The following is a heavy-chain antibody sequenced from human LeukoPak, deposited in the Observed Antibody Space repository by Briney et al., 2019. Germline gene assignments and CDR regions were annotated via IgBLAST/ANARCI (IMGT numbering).Heavy chain of an antibody. CDR1: GGSISSYY. CDR3: ARDRGYCSGGSCYPFDY. D-gene: IGHD2-15*01. V-gene: IGHV4-59*01. CDR2: IYYSGST. J-gene: IGHJ4*02. Sequence: SETLSLTCTVSGGSISSYYWSWIRQPPGKGLEWIGYIYYSGSTNYNPSLKSRVTISVDTSKNQFSLKLCSVTAADTAAYYCARDRGYCSGGSCYPFDYWGQGTLVTVSS.